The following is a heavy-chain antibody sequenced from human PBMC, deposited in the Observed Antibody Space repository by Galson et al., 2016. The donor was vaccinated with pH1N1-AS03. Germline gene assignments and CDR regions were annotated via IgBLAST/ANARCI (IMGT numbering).Heavy chain of an antibody. V-gene: IGHV3-23*01. CDR1: GFTFSSSA. CDR2: ITFSGDTT. CDR3: ARGSGSPHWFDP. J-gene: IGHJ5*02. D-gene: IGHD3-3*01. Sequence: RLSCAASGFTFSSSAMSWVRQAPGKGLEWVSGITFSGDTTHYGDSVKGRFTVSRDNSKGTLDLQMNSLRADDTAVYYCARGSGSPHWFDPWGQGTLVTVSS.